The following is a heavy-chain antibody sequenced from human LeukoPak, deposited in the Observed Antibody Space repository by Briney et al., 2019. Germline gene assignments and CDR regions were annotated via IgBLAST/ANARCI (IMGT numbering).Heavy chain of an antibody. CDR1: GGTFSSYA. Sequence: ASVKVSCKASGGTFSSYAISWVRQAPGQGLEWMGGIIPIFGTANYAQKFQGRVTITADESTSTAYMELSSLRSEDTAVYYCAGAYYYGSGSYYTLGGFDYWGQGTLVTVSS. CDR2: IIPIFGTA. J-gene: IGHJ4*02. D-gene: IGHD3-10*01. V-gene: IGHV1-69*01. CDR3: AGAYYYGSGSYYTLGGFDY.